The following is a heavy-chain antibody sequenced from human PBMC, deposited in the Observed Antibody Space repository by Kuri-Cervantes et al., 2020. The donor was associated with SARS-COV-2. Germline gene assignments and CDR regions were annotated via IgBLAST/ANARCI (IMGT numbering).Heavy chain of an antibody. V-gene: IGHV1-8*02. J-gene: IGHJ4*02. D-gene: IGHD1-26*01. CDR1: GYTFTNND. CDR3: ARGTQWELPLDY. Sequence: ASVKVSCKASGYTFTNNDINWVRQASGQGLEWMGWMNPDTGNAGYAQKFQGRVTMTRITSTSTAYMELSSLRSDDTAVYYCARGTQWELPLDYWGQGTLVTVSS. CDR2: MNPDTGNA.